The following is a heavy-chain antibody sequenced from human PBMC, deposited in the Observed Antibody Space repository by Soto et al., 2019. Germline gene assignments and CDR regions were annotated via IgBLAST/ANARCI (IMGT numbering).Heavy chain of an antibody. Sequence: QVQLVESGGGVVQPGRSLRLSCAASGFTFSSYTMHWVRQAPGKGLEWVALISYDGSVKYYADSVKGRFTISRDNSKNTLSLQMNSLRAEDTAVYFCARAPRHGYNDLDYWGQGTLVTVSS. CDR1: GFTFSSYT. CDR2: ISYDGSVK. J-gene: IGHJ4*02. V-gene: IGHV3-30-3*01. D-gene: IGHD5-12*01. CDR3: ARAPRHGYNDLDY.